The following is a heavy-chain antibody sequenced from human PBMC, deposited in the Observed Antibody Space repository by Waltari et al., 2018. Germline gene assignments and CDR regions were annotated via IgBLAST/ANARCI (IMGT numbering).Heavy chain of an antibody. Sequence: EVQLVESGGGWVQPGGSLRLSCTASGFTFTRHAMSWVRQAPGQGLEWVSAISGSGESTYYADSVKGRFTISRDNSNTTLYLQMSSLRAEDTAVYYCAKLPVPASLSWFDPWGQGTLVSVSS. V-gene: IGHV3-23*04. CDR2: ISGSGEST. J-gene: IGHJ5*02. CDR3: AKLPVPASLSWFDP. CDR1: GFTFTRHA. D-gene: IGHD2-2*01.